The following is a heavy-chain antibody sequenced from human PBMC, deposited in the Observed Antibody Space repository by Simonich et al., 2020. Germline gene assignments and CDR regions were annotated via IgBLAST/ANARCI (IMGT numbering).Heavy chain of an antibody. CDR2: INHSEIN. V-gene: IGHV4-34*01. Sequence: QVQLQQWGAGLLKPSETLSLTCAVYGGSFSGCYWSWIRQPPGKGLEWIGEINHSEINNYTPSLKSRVNISGDTSKNQVSLKLSFVTAADTAVYYCARCGLVNYDILTGYHNWFDPWGQGTRVTVSS. J-gene: IGHJ5*02. CDR3: ARCGLVNYDILTGYHNWFDP. CDR1: GGSFSGCY. D-gene: IGHD3-9*01.